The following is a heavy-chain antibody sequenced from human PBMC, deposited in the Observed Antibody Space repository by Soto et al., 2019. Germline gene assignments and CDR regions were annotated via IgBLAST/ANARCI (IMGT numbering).Heavy chain of an antibody. CDR1: GYTFTSYG. J-gene: IGHJ4*02. Sequence: QVQLVQSGAEVKKPGASVKVSCKASGYTFTSYGVSWVRQAPGQGLEWMGWISAYNGNTKYAQKLQGRVTMTTDTSMNTAYMDLWSLRSDDTAVYYCARDSPPVDYWGQGTLVSVSS. CDR2: ISAYNGNT. CDR3: ARDSPPVDY. V-gene: IGHV1-18*01.